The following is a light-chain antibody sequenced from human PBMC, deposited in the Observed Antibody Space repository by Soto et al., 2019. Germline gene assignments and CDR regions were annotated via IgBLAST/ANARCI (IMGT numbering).Light chain of an antibody. Sequence: DIQMTQSPSTLSASVGGRLTITGRASQSISNRLAWYQQKPGKAPKVLIYDASSLESGVPSRFSGSGSGTEFALTISSLQPDDFATYWCQHYGGMWTFGQGTKVDIK. CDR3: QHYGGMWT. CDR2: DAS. J-gene: IGKJ1*01. CDR1: QSISNR. V-gene: IGKV1-5*01.